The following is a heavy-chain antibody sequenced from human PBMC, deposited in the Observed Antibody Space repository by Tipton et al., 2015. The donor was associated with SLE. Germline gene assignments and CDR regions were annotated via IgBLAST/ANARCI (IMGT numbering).Heavy chain of an antibody. J-gene: IGHJ5*02. D-gene: IGHD2-15*01. CDR2: IYHRGST. CDR3: ARGYSGFDP. CDR1: GGSISSSNW. Sequence: TLSLTCAVSGGSISSSNWWSWVRQPPGKGLEWIGEIYHRGSTNHNASLKSRVTISVDNSKNQFSLKVSSETAADTAVYYCARGYSGFDPWGQGTLVTVSS. V-gene: IGHV4-4*02.